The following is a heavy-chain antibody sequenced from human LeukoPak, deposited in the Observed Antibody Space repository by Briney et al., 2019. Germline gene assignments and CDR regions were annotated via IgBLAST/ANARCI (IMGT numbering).Heavy chain of an antibody. V-gene: IGHV4-4*09. D-gene: IGHD3-10*01. CDR1: GGSISSYY. CDR2: IYTSGST. CDR3: ARHGPYGSGPFDY. Sequence: SETLSLTCTVSGGSISSYYWSWIRQPPGKGLEWIGYIYTSGSTNYNPSLKSRVTILVDTSKNKFCLKLSSVTAADTAVYYCARHGPYGSGPFDYWGQGTLVTVSS. J-gene: IGHJ4*02.